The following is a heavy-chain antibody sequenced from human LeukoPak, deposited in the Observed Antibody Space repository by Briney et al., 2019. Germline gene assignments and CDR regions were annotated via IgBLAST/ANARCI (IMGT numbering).Heavy chain of an antibody. CDR1: GFTVSSNY. D-gene: IGHD2-15*01. CDR2: IYSGGST. V-gene: IGHV3-66*01. J-gene: IGHJ4*02. Sequence: AGGSLRLSCAASGFTVSSNYMSWVRQAPGKGLEWVSVIYSGGSTYYADSVKGRFTISRDNSKNTLYLQMNSLRAEDTAVYYCASIVVMVAWDYWGQGTLVTVSS. CDR3: ASIVVMVAWDY.